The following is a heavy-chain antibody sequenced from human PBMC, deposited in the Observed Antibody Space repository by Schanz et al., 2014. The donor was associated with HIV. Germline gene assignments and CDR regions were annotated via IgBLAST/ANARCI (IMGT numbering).Heavy chain of an antibody. J-gene: IGHJ4*02. D-gene: IGHD4-17*01. Sequence: QVQLVESGGGVVQPGTSLRLSCAASGISLTNNAMTWVRQAPGKGLEWVAVTSYVANNEKYADSVKGRFTVSRDTSKNTVFLQMNSLTVEDTAVYYCAKDYGDFVPYGFLDFWGQGTLVAVSS. CDR3: AKDYGDFVPYGFLDF. V-gene: IGHV3-30*04. CDR1: GISLTNNA. CDR2: TSYVANNE.